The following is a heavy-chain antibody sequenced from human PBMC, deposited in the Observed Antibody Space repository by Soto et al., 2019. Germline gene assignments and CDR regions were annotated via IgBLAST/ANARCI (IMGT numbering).Heavy chain of an antibody. D-gene: IGHD6-13*01. CDR1: GYTFTSYY. V-gene: IGHV1-46*01. CDR2: INPSGGST. CDR3: ARALKIAAAGSWFDP. J-gene: IGHJ5*02. Sequence: GASVKVSCKASGYTFTSYYMHWVRQAPGQGLEWMGIINPSGGSTSYAQKFQGRVTMTRDTSTSTVYMELSSLRSEDTAVYYCARALKIAAAGSWFDPWGQGTLVTVSS.